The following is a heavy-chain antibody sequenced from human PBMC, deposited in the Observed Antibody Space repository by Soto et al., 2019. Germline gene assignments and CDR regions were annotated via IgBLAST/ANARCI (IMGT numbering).Heavy chain of an antibody. J-gene: IGHJ4*02. D-gene: IGHD1-1*01. CDR2: MSGGGGSP. CDR3: TKLRTITTGASDC. V-gene: IGHV3-23*01. Sequence: EEQLLESGGGLVQPGGSLRLSCAASGFTFSNHAMSWVRQAPGKGLEWVSAMSGGGGSPSYADSVKGRFTISRDNSKNTLYLEMNSLRAEDTAVYYCTKLRTITTGASDCWGQGTLVTVSS. CDR1: GFTFSNHA.